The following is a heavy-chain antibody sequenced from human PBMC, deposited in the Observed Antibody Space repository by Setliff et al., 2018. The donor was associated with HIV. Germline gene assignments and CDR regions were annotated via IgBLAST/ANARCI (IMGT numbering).Heavy chain of an antibody. V-gene: IGHV4-38-2*01. D-gene: IGHD3-10*01. CDR2: IYYSGTT. Sequence: PSETLSLTCAVSGYSISSGYYWGWIRQPPGKGLEWIGSIYYSGTTYYNPSLKSRITISVDTSKNQFSLKVNSVTAADTAVYYCASPKERYYYGSGANVREYYGMDVWGQGTTVTVSS. CDR3: ASPKERYYYGSGANVREYYGMDV. CDR1: GYSISSGYY. J-gene: IGHJ6*02.